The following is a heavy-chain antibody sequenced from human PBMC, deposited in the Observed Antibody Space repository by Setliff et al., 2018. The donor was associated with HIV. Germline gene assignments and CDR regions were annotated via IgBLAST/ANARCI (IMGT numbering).Heavy chain of an antibody. CDR2: VSGRGSDK. Sequence: GSLRLSCAASGLTFSRYAVSWVRQALGKGLEWVSSVSGRGSDKYYADSVKGRFIISRDNSRNTLYLQMTGLRADDTAVYYCATPPTFYYDDTGLGYFAYWGQGALVTVSS. CDR3: ATPPTFYYDDTGLGYFAY. V-gene: IGHV3-23*01. CDR1: GLTFSRYA. D-gene: IGHD3-22*01. J-gene: IGHJ4*02.